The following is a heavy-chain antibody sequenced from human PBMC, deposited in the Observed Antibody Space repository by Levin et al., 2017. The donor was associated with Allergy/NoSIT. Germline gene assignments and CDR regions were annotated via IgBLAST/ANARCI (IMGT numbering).Heavy chain of an antibody. CDR2: INSDGGST. Sequence: PGGSLRLSCAASGFTFSSYWMHWVRQAPGKGLVWVSRINSDGGSTSYADSVKGRFTISRDNAKNTLYLQMNSLRAEDTAVYYCARDQGGRPYWTCYDIVTGYLGGRAFDIWGQGTMVTVSS. CDR1: GFTFSSYW. D-gene: IGHD3-9*01. V-gene: IGHV3-74*01. J-gene: IGHJ3*02. CDR3: ARDQGGRPYWTCYDIVTGYLGGRAFDI.